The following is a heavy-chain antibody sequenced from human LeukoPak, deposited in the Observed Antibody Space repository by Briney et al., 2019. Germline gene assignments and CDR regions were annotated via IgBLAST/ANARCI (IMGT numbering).Heavy chain of an antibody. V-gene: IGHV3-66*01. CDR1: GFTVSSNY. CDR2: IYSGGST. J-gene: IGHJ4*02. D-gene: IGHD3-9*01. CDR3: AKGTLRYFDWFQRGGFDY. Sequence: GGSLRLSCAASGFTVSSNYMSWVRQAPGKGLEWVSVIYSGGSTYYADSVKGRFTISRDNSKNTLYLQMNSLRAEDTAVYYCAKGTLRYFDWFQRGGFDYWGQGTLVTVSS.